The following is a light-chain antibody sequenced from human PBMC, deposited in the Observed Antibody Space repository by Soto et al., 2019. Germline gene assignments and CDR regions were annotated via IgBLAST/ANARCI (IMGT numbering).Light chain of an antibody. J-gene: IGKJ5*01. V-gene: IGKV3-11*01. Sequence: EIVLTQSPATLSLSPGERATLSCRTSQSVSSCFAWYQQKPGRAPRLLIYDASNRATGIPARFIGSGSGTVFSFTISSLEPEDFAVYYCQQRSNWPITFGQGTRLEIK. CDR1: QSVSSC. CDR3: QQRSNWPIT. CDR2: DAS.